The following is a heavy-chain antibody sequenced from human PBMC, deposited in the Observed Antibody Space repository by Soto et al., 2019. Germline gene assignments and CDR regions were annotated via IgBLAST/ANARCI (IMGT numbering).Heavy chain of an antibody. Sequence: SETLSLTCSVSGGSFTGDYWGWIRQPAGKGLQWIGRVFGNGAGTPIYNSLLKSRARMSADPSKRQFSLTLTSVTAADTAVYYCARELPPYGGRRSPPAGAFEDWGQGSMVTVSS. CDR3: ARELPPYGGRRSPPAGAFED. CDR2: VFGNGAGTP. V-gene: IGHV4-4*07. J-gene: IGHJ4*02. D-gene: IGHD2-15*01. CDR1: GGSFTGDY.